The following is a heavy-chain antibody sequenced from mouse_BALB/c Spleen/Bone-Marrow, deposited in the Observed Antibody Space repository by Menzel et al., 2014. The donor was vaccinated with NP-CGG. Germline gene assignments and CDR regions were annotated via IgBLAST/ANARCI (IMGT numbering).Heavy chain of an antibody. CDR1: GLTFTDYY. J-gene: IGHJ2*01. CDR2: IRIKANGYTT. Sequence: EVKLMESGGGLVQPWGSLILSCTTSGLTFTDYYVSLVRQPPGKALEWLGFIRIKANGYTTEYSASVKGRFTISRDNTQSIQYRQMKALRAENSANYYCARDIRQLDYWGQGATLTIYS. CDR3: ARDIRQLDY. V-gene: IGHV7-3*02.